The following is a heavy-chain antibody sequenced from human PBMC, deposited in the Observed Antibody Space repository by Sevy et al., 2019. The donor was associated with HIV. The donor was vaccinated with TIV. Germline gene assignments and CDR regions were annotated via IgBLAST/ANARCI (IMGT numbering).Heavy chain of an antibody. J-gene: IGHJ4*02. D-gene: IGHD3-10*02. CDR2: INSDGSST. CDR3: ARDVRRDSYFDY. Sequence: GGSLRLSCAASGFTFSSYWMHWVRQAPGKGLVWVSRINSDGSSTSYADSAKGRFTISRDNAKNTLYLQMNSLRAEDTAVYYCARDVRRDSYFDYWGQGTLVTVSS. CDR1: GFTFSSYW. V-gene: IGHV3-74*01.